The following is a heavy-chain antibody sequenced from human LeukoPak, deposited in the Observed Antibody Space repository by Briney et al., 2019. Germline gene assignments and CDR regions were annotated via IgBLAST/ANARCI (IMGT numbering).Heavy chain of an antibody. V-gene: IGHV3-23*01. Sequence: GGSLRLSCAASGFIFSSYAMSWVRQAPGKGLEWVSTICGIGGSTYYADSVKGRFTISRDNSKNTVYLQMNSLRAEDTAVYYCAKDRSCTNDVCHGDFDYWGQGTLVTVSS. CDR1: GFIFSSYA. CDR2: ICGIGGST. J-gene: IGHJ4*02. CDR3: AKDRSCTNDVCHGDFDY. D-gene: IGHD2-8*01.